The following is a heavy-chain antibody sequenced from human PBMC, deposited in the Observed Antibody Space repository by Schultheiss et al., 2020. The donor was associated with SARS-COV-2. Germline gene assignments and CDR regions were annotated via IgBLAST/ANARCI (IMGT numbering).Heavy chain of an antibody. V-gene: IGHV3-66*01. D-gene: IGHD1-7*01. CDR3: AKAGETTWSFYDY. Sequence: GGSLRLSCAASGFTVSTNYMSWVRQAPGKGLEWVSVIYSGGSTYYADSVKGRFTISRDNSKNTLYLQMNSLRAEDTAVYYCAKAGETTWSFYDYWGQGTLVTVSS. CDR1: GFTVSTNY. J-gene: IGHJ4*02. CDR2: IYSGGST.